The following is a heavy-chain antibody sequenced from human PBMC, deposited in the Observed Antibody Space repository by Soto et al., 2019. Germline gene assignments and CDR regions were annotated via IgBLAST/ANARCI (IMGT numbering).Heavy chain of an antibody. CDR1: GFTFSSYG. V-gene: IGHV3-33*01. D-gene: IGHD3-3*01. CDR3: ARPGDFWSGYYDY. CDR2: IWYDGSNK. J-gene: IGHJ4*02. Sequence: GGSLRLSCAASGFTFSSYGMHWVRQAPGKGLEWVAVIWYDGSNKYYADSVKGRFTISRDNSKNTLYLQMNSLRAEDTAVYYCARPGDFWSGYYDYWGQGTLVTVS.